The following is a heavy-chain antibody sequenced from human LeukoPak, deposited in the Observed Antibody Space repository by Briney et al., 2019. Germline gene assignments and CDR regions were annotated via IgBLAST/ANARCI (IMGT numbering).Heavy chain of an antibody. V-gene: IGHV3-48*04. CDR1: GFTFSSYS. CDR2: ISSSSSTI. CDR3: ARESAGGIQLWPHANFDY. D-gene: IGHD5-18*01. Sequence: GGSLRLSCAASGFTFSSYSMNWVRQAPGKGLEWVSYISSSSSTIYYADSVKGRFTISRDNAKNSLYLQMNSLRAEDTAVYYCARESAGGIQLWPHANFDYWGQGTVVSVSS. J-gene: IGHJ4*02.